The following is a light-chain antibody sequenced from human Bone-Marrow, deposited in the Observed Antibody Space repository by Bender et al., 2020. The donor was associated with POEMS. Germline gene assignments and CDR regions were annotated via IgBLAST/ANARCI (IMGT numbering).Light chain of an antibody. CDR3: CSYANTNVL. Sequence: QSALTQPASVSGSPGQSITISCTGNSSDIGDYNLVSWYQQHPGKAPKLIIYEGSERPSGISNRFSGSESGNTASLTISGLQAEDEADYYCCSYANTNVLFGGGTKVTVL. CDR1: SSDIGDYNL. CDR2: EGS. V-gene: IGLV2-23*01. J-gene: IGLJ2*01.